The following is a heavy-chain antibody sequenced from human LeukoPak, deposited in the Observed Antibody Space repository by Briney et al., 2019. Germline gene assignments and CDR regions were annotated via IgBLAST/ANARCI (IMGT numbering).Heavy chain of an antibody. V-gene: IGHV3-21*05. D-gene: IGHD6-13*01. CDR3: ARGDSSSWYHEY. CDR2: IKSNI. Sequence: GGSLRLSCAASGFTFSDYSMNWVRQAPGKGLEWVSYIKSNIYYADSVKGRFTISRDNAKNLLYLQMNSLTAEDTAVYYCARGDSSSWYHEYWGQGTLVTVSS. CDR1: GFTFSDYS. J-gene: IGHJ1*01.